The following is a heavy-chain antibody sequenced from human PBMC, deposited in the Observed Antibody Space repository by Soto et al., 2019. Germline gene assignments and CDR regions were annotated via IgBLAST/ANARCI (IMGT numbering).Heavy chain of an antibody. CDR3: ARDGGYCSSTSCSSYYFDY. CDR1: GFTFSSYG. CDR2: IWYDGSNK. Sequence: QVQLVESGGGVVQPGRSLRLSCAASGFTFSSYGMHWVRQAPGKGLAWVAVIWYDGSNKYYADSVKGRFTISRDNSKNTMYLQMNSLRAEATAVYYCARDGGYCSSTSCSSYYFDYWGQGTLVTVSS. V-gene: IGHV3-33*01. D-gene: IGHD2-2*01. J-gene: IGHJ4*02.